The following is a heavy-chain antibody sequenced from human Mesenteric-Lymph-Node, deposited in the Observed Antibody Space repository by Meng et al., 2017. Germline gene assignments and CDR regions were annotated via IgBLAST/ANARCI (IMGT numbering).Heavy chain of an antibody. Sequence: KVSCKGSGYSFDSYWIAWVRQMPGKGLELMGIMYPGDSDTRYSPSFQGQVTISGDKSINTAYLQWSSLKASDTAMYYCARRSPAISCYDSSGYSLDIWGQGTMVTVSS. V-gene: IGHV5-51*01. J-gene: IGHJ3*02. CDR3: ARRSPAISCYDSSGYSLDI. CDR2: MYPGDSDT. D-gene: IGHD3-22*01. CDR1: GYSFDSYW.